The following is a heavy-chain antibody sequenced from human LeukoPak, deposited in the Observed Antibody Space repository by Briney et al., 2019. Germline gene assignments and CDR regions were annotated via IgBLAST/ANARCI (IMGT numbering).Heavy chain of an antibody. J-gene: IGHJ5*02. CDR1: GFAFSTYW. Sequence: GGSLRLSCTASGFAFSTYWMTWVRQAPGKGLECVANIKPDGVEQYYVDSVEGRFTISRDNAKSSLFLQMNSLRAEDTAVYYCARISQRSFDPCGQGTLVTVSS. CDR3: ARISQRSFDP. V-gene: IGHV3-7*03. D-gene: IGHD2-15*01. CDR2: IKPDGVEQ.